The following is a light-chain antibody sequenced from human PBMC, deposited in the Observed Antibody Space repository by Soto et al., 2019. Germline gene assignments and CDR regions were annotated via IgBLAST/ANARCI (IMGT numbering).Light chain of an antibody. CDR3: MQAIQAPRT. CDR1: QSLLHSNGNIY. CDR2: LGS. Sequence: DIVLTQSPLSLPVTPGEPASISCRSSQSLLHSNGNIYLDWYLQKPGQSPQLLIDLGSIRASGVPDRFSGRGSGTDVTLKITRVEAEDVGVYYCMQAIQAPRTFGLGTKVEIK. V-gene: IGKV2-28*01. J-gene: IGKJ1*01.